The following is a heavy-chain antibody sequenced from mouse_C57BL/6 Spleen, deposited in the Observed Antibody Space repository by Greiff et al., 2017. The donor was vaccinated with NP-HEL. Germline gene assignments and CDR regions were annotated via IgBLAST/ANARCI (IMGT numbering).Heavy chain of an antibody. D-gene: IGHD2-4*01. J-gene: IGHJ3*01. CDR3: TRSTYYDYDEGFAY. CDR2: IYPGNSDT. V-gene: IGHV1-5*01. Sequence: LEWIGAIYPGNSDTSYNQKFKGKAKLTAVTSASTAYMELSSLTNEDSAVYYCTRSTYYDYDEGFAYWGQGTLVTVSA.